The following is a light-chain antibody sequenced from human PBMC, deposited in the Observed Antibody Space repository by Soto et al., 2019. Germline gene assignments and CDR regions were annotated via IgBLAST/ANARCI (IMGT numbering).Light chain of an antibody. CDR1: SSNIGSNT. CDR3: SAWDDSLNGYV. CDR2: KNN. Sequence: QPVLTQPPSASGTPGQRVTISCSGSSSNIGSNTVNWYQHLPGTAPELLIYKNNQRPSGVPDRFSGSKSGTSASLAISGLQSEDEADYSCSAWDDSLNGYVFGTGTKLTVL. V-gene: IGLV1-44*01. J-gene: IGLJ1*01.